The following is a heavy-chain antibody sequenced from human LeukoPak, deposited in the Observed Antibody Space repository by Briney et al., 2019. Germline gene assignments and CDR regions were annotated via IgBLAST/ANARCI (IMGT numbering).Heavy chain of an antibody. CDR1: GFTFSSYT. CDR3: ARGFYDIPTGYYPYFDY. V-gene: IGHV3-48*02. CDR2: ISSSGSTI. D-gene: IGHD3-9*01. J-gene: IGHJ4*02. Sequence: PGGSLRLSCAASGFTFSSYTINWVRQAPGKGLEWVSYISSSGSTIYYADSVKGRFTISRDNAKNSLSLQMSSLRDEDTAVYYCARGFYDIPTGYYPYFDYWGQGTLVTVSS.